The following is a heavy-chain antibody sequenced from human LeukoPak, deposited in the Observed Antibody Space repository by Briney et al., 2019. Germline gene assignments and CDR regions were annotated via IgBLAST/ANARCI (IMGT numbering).Heavy chain of an antibody. CDR2: ISAYNGNT. CDR1: GYTFTSYG. V-gene: IGHV1-18*01. Sequence: GASVKVSCKASGYTFTSYGISWVRQAPGQGLEWMGWISAYNGNTNYAQKLQGRVTMTTDTSTSTAYMEPRSLRSDDTAVYYCARVGVYYYDSSGYYAFDIWGQGTMVTVSS. D-gene: IGHD3-22*01. CDR3: ARVGVYYYDSSGYYAFDI. J-gene: IGHJ3*02.